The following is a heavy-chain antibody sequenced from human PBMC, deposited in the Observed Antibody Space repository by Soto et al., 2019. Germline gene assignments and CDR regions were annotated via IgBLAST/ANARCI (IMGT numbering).Heavy chain of an antibody. D-gene: IGHD3-22*01. Sequence: EVQLVESGGGLVQPGGSLRLSCAASGFTFSSYEMNWVRQAPGKGLEWVSYISSSGSTIYYADSVKGRFTISRDNAKNSLYLHMNSLRAEDTAVYYCARDQVTMIVAVPYYYYGMDVWGQGTTVTVSS. J-gene: IGHJ6*02. CDR2: ISSSGSTI. CDR3: ARDQVTMIVAVPYYYYGMDV. V-gene: IGHV3-48*03. CDR1: GFTFSSYE.